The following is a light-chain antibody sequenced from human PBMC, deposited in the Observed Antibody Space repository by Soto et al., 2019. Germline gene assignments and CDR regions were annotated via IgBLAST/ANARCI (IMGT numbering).Light chain of an antibody. Sequence: DIQMTQSPSSLSASVGDRVTITCQASQDIANYLNWYQQKAGRAPKFLIYDASNLETGDPSRFSGSGSGTDFTLTISSLQPEEIATYYCQQYDNLPLTFGGGTKVEIK. CDR1: QDIANY. CDR2: DAS. V-gene: IGKV1-33*01. CDR3: QQYDNLPLT. J-gene: IGKJ4*01.